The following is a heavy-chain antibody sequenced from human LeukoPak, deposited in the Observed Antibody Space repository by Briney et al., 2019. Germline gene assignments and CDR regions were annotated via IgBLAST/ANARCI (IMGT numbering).Heavy chain of an antibody. V-gene: IGHV3-7*01. Sequence: GGSLRLSCAASGFTFSSYWMRWVRQAPGQGLEWVANIKQDGSERYYVDSVKGRFTISRDNAKSSLYLQMNSLRAEDTAVYYCARKAAPAMDVWGQGTTVTVSS. D-gene: IGHD6-6*01. CDR3: ARKAAPAMDV. CDR1: GFTFSSYW. CDR2: IKQDGSER. J-gene: IGHJ6*02.